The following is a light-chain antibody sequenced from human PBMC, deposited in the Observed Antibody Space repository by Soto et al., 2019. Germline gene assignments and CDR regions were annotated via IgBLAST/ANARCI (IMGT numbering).Light chain of an antibody. CDR2: DAS. CDR1: QNINNW. J-gene: IGKJ1*01. V-gene: IGKV1-5*01. Sequence: DIQMTQSPSTLSSSIGYRVTITCRASQNINNWIAWYQQKPGKAPKFLIYDASTLESGVPSRFSGSGFGTEFSLTISSLQPDDFGSYYCQHMRTFGQGTKADIK. CDR3: QHMRT.